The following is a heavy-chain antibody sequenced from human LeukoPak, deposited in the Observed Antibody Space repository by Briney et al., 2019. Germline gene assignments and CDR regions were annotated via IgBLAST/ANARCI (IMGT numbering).Heavy chain of an antibody. CDR3: ARFGSNIVARFDY. Sequence: SETLSLTCTVSGGSITGYYWSWIRQPPGKGLEWIGYIYYSGSTNYNPSLKSRVTISVDTSKNQFSLKLSSVTAADTAFYYCARFGSNIVARFDYWGQGTLVTVFS. J-gene: IGHJ4*02. D-gene: IGHD5-12*01. CDR1: GGSITGYY. V-gene: IGHV4-59*01. CDR2: IYYSGST.